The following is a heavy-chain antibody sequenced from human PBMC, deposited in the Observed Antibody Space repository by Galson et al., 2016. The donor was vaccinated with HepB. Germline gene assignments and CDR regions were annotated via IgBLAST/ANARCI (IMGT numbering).Heavy chain of an antibody. Sequence: SLRLSCAASGFTFSTYGMHWVRQAPGKGLDWVADISYDGSNKYYADSVKGRFTISRDNSKNTLYLQMNSLRAEDTAVYYCAKDHVFSDRYLAYWGQGTLVTVSS. D-gene: IGHD2-21*01. CDR3: AKDHVFSDRYLAY. CDR2: ISYDGSNK. J-gene: IGHJ4*02. CDR1: GFTFSTYG. V-gene: IGHV3-30*18.